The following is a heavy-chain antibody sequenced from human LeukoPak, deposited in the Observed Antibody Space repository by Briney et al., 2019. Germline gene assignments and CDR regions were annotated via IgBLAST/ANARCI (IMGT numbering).Heavy chain of an antibody. D-gene: IGHD5-24*01. CDR2: ITGAGSST. CDR1: GFTFKSYG. J-gene: IGHJ4*02. CDR3: ARKVAVDMDLDF. Sequence: WGSLSLTCAASGFTFKSYGLTWVRQVPGKGLEWVSSITGAGSSTKYADSVSGRFTISRDNSKNTLSLQMTGLRAEDTAVYYCARKVAVDMDLDFWGKGTLVTVSS. V-gene: IGHV3-23*01.